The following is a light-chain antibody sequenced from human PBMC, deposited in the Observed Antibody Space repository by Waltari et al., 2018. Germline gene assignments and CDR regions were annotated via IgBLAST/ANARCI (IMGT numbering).Light chain of an antibody. Sequence: DIQMTQSPSTLSASVVDRITTTCRASQSINTWLAWYQQKPGKAPKLLISKASSLQSEVPSRFSGSGFGTEFTLTISSLQPDDSATYYCQRYSGYPPTFGGGTKVEIK. J-gene: IGKJ4*01. CDR2: KAS. V-gene: IGKV1-5*03. CDR3: QRYSGYPPT. CDR1: QSINTW.